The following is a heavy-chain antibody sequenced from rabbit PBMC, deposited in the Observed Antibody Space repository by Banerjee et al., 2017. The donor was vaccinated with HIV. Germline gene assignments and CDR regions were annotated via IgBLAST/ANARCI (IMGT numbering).Heavy chain of an antibody. CDR2: IATGGSGST. J-gene: IGHJ4*01. D-gene: IGHD4-1*01. V-gene: IGHV1S40*01. CDR3: ARDLAGVIGWNFDL. CDR1: GFSFSSSYW. Sequence: QSLEESGGDLVKPGASLTLTCTASGFSFSSSYWICWVRQAPGKGLEWIACIATGGSGSTDYASWAKGPFTISKTSSTTVTLQMTSLTAADTATYFCARDLAGVIGWNFDLWGPGTLVTVS.